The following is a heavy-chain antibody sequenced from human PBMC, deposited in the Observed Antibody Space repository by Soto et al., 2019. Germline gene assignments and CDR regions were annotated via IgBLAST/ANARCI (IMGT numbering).Heavy chain of an antibody. Sequence: PSETLSLTCTVSGGSISSGGYYWSWIRQHPGKGLEWIGYIYYSGSTYYNPSLKSRVTISVDTSKNQFSLKLSSVTAADTAVYYCARVMARARLDGWEDDPHYYFDYWGQGTLVTVSS. D-gene: IGHD1-26*01. V-gene: IGHV4-31*03. CDR2: IYYSGST. CDR3: ARVMARARLDGWEDDPHYYFDY. J-gene: IGHJ4*02. CDR1: GGSISSGGYY.